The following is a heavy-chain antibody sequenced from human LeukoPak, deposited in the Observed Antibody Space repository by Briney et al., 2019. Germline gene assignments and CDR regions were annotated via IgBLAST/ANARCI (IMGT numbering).Heavy chain of an antibody. V-gene: IGHV3-30*18. Sequence: GGSLRLSCAASGFTFSSYAMHWVRQAPGKGLEWVAVMSHDGSNKYYGDSVKGRFTISRDNSKNTLYLQMNSLRAEDTAVYYCAKLDSSGWSRPFDYWGQGTMVTVSS. J-gene: IGHJ4*02. D-gene: IGHD6-19*01. CDR2: MSHDGSNK. CDR3: AKLDSSGWSRPFDY. CDR1: GFTFSSYA.